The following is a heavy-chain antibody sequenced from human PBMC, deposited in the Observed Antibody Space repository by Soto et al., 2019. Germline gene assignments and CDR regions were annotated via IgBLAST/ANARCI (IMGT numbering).Heavy chain of an antibody. V-gene: IGHV3-72*01. J-gene: IGHJ4*02. CDR3: AREGLTGTTCFDY. D-gene: IGHD1-20*01. Sequence: EVQLVESGGGLVQPGGSLRLSCAASGFIFSEHYMDWVRQAPRKGLEWVRRIRNKANSYTTSYAASVKGRVTISRDDSKKQRYLQINSLKTEDTAVYFCAREGLTGTTCFDYWGQGTLVTVSS. CDR1: GFIFSEHY. CDR2: IRNKANSYTT.